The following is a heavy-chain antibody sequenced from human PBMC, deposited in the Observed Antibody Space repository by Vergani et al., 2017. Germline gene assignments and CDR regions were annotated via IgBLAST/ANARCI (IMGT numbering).Heavy chain of an antibody. CDR1: GGTFSSYA. CDR3: ARVNRPAAISYYYMDV. CDR2: IIPIFGTA. D-gene: IGHD2-2*01. J-gene: IGHJ6*03. V-gene: IGHV1-69*01. Sequence: QVQLVQSGAEVKKPGSSVKVSCKASGGTFSSYAISWVRQAPGQGLEWMGGIIPIFGTANYAQKFPGRVTITADESTSTAYMELSSLRSEDTAVYYCARVNRPAAISYYYMDVWGKGTTVTVSS.